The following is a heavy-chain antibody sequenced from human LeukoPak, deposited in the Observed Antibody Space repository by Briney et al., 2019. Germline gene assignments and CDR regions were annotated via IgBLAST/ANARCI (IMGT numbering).Heavy chain of an antibody. CDR2: INPNSGGT. Sequence: ASVKVSCKASGYTFTGYYMHWVRQAPGQGLEWMGWINPNSGGTNYAQKFQGRVTMTRDTSISTAYMELSRLRSDDTAVYYCARAGVQAGTTPYYYYMDVWGKGATFTVSS. CDR1: GYTFTGYY. V-gene: IGHV1-2*02. CDR3: ARAGVQAGTTPYYYYMDV. J-gene: IGHJ6*03. D-gene: IGHD1-7*01.